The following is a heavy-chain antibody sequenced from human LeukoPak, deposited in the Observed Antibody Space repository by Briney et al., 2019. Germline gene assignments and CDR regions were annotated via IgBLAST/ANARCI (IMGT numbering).Heavy chain of an antibody. Sequence: GGPLRLSCAASGFTFSSYGMHWVRQAPGKGLEWVAVISYDGSNKYYADSVKGRFTISRDNSKNTLYLQMNSLRAEDTAVYYCAKDGYYYGSGSDGYFDYWGQGTLVTVSS. V-gene: IGHV3-30*18. J-gene: IGHJ4*02. CDR1: GFTFSSYG. CDR2: ISYDGSNK. D-gene: IGHD3-10*01. CDR3: AKDGYYYGSGSDGYFDY.